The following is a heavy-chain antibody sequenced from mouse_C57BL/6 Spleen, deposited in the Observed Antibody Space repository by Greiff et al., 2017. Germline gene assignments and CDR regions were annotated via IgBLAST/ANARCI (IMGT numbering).Heavy chain of an antibody. D-gene: IGHD4-1*01. CDR1: GFTFSNYW. Sequence: EVMLVESGGGLVQPGGSMKLSCVASGFTFSNYWMNWVRQSPEKGLEWVAQIRLKSDNYATHYAESVKGRFTISRDDSKSSVYLQMNHLRAEDTGIYYCITGFYAMDYWGQGTSVTVSS. CDR3: ITGFYAMDY. V-gene: IGHV6-3*01. J-gene: IGHJ4*01. CDR2: IRLKSDNYAT.